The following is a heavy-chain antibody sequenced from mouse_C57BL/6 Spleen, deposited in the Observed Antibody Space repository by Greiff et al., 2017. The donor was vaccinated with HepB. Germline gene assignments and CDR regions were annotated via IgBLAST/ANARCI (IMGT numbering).Heavy chain of an antibody. J-gene: IGHJ4*01. V-gene: IGHV5-17*01. CDR1: GFTFSDYG. Sequence: EVKLMESGGGLVKPGGSLKLSCAASGFTFSDYGMHWVRQAPEKGLEWVAYISSGSSTIYYADTVKGRFTISRDNAKNTLFLQMTSLRSEDTAMYYCATYYSTMDYWGQGTSVTVSS. CDR2: ISSGSSTI. CDR3: ATYYSTMDY.